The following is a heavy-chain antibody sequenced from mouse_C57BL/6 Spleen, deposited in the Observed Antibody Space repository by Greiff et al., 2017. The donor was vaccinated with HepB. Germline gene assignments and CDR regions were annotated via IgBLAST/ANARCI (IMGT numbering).Heavy chain of an antibody. CDR2: IYPGSGST. CDR1: GYTFTSYW. CDR3: ARQDYGNYYAMDY. J-gene: IGHJ4*01. Sequence: QVQLQQPGAELVKPGASVKMSCKASGYTFTSYWITWVKQRPGQGLEWIGDIYPGSGSTNYNEKFKSKATLTVDTSSSTAYMQLSSLTSEDSAVYYCARQDYGNYYAMDYWGQGTSVTVSS. V-gene: IGHV1-55*01. D-gene: IGHD2-1*01.